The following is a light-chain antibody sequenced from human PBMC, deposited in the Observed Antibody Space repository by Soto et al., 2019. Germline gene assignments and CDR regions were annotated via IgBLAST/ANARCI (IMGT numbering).Light chain of an antibody. V-gene: IGLV1-44*01. CDR1: RSNIGINA. CDR2: ANN. CDR3: AAWDESLNGLV. J-gene: IGLJ2*01. Sequence: QSVLTQPPSVSGTPGQRVSISCSGSRSNIGINAVDWYHQLPGTAPKVLIYANNQRPSGVPDRFSGSKSGTSASLAINGLQSDYEAHYYCAAWDESLNGLVFGGGTKVTVL.